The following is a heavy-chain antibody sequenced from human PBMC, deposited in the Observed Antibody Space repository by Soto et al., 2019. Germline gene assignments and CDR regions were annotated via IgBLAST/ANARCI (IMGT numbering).Heavy chain of an antibody. J-gene: IGHJ4*02. V-gene: IGHV4-59*01. CDR3: ARDGYDGSGSPYPAY. D-gene: IGHD3-10*01. CDR2: IYYLGST. CDR1: GGSMSKYF. Sequence: PSDTLSLTXAVSGGSMSKYFWSWIRQSPGKGLEWIGYIYYLGSTDYNPSLKSRVTISVDTSKRQFSLRLTSVTAADTAVYYCARDGYDGSGSPYPAYWGPGTQVTVSS.